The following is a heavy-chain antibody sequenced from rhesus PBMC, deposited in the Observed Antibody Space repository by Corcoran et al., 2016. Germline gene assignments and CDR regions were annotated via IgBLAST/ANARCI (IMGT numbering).Heavy chain of an antibody. J-gene: IGHJ2*01. Sequence: QLQLQESGPGLVKPSETLSLTCAVSGGSISSNYWSWIRQPPGKGLEWIGRISGSGGSTNYNPSLKTRVTISTDTSKNHFSLKLSSVPAADTAVYYCARDWAYNWNYGYFDLWGPGTPITISS. CDR2: ISGSGGST. D-gene: IGHD1-26*01. V-gene: IGHV4-173*01. CDR1: GGSISSNY. CDR3: ARDWAYNWNYGYFDL.